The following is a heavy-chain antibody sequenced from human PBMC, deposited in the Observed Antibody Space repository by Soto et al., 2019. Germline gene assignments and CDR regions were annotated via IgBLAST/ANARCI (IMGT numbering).Heavy chain of an antibody. V-gene: IGHV1-69*08. J-gene: IGHJ5*02. CDR2: IIPILGIA. Sequence: QVQLVQSGAEVKKPGSSVKVSCKASGGTFSSYTISWVRQAPGQGLEWMGRIIPILGIANYAQKFQGRVTITXXKXTXXAYMELSSLRSEDTAVYYCARDGGYSYGYGGWFDPWGQGTLVTVSS. CDR3: ARDGGYSYGYGGWFDP. CDR1: GGTFSSYT. D-gene: IGHD5-18*01.